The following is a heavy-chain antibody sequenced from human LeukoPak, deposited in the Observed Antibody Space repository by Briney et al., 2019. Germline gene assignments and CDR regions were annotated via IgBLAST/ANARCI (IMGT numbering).Heavy chain of an antibody. Sequence: SETLSLTCTVSGGSISSYYWSWIRQPPGKGLEWIGYIYTSGSTNYNPSLKSRVTISVDTSKNQFSLKLSSVTAADTAVYYCARHHSSGWYVGFDYWAREPWSPSPQ. CDR3: ARHHSSGWYVGFDY. CDR1: GGSISSYY. CDR2: IYTSGST. V-gene: IGHV4-4*09. J-gene: IGHJ4*02. D-gene: IGHD6-19*01.